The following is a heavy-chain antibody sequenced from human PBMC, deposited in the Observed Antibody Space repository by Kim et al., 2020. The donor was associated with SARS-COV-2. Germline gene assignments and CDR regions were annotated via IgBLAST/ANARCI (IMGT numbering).Heavy chain of an antibody. V-gene: IGHV1-69*13. CDR3: ASSGVTTPYYYYYGMDV. Sequence: SVMVSCKASGGTFSSYAIIWVRQAPGQGLEWMGEIIPIFGTANYAQKFQGRVTITADESTSTAYMELSSLRSEDTAVYYCASSGVTTPYYYYYGMDVWGQGTTVTVSS. J-gene: IGHJ6*02. CDR1: GGTFSSYA. D-gene: IGHD4-17*01. CDR2: IIPIFGTA.